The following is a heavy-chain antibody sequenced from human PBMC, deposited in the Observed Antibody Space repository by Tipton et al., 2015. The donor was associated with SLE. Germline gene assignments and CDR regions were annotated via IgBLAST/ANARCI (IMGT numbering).Heavy chain of an antibody. CDR2: ISGSGGST. J-gene: IGHJ3*02. D-gene: IGHD5-18*01. CDR1: GFTFSSYA. CDR3: ARQLGSLNAFDI. V-gene: IGHV3-23*01. Sequence: SLRLSCAASGFTFSSYAMSWVRQAPGKGLEWVSAISGSGGSTYYADSVKGRSTISRDNSKNTLYLQMNSLRAEDTAVYYCARQLGSLNAFDIWGQGTMVTVSS.